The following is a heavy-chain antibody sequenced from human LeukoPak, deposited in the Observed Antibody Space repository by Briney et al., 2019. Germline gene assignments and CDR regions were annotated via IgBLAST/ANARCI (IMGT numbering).Heavy chain of an antibody. CDR3: ARGIAAAGTGYDY. Sequence: GGSLRLSCAASGFTVSSNYMSWVRQAPGKGLEWVSVIYSGGRTRYVDSVKGRFTISRDNSKNTLYLQMNSLRAEDTAVYYCARGIAAAGTGYDYWGQGTLVTVSS. CDR2: IYSGGRT. V-gene: IGHV3-53*01. J-gene: IGHJ4*02. CDR1: GFTVSSNY. D-gene: IGHD6-13*01.